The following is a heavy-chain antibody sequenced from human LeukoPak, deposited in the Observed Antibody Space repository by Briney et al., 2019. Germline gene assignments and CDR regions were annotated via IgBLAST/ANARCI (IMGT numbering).Heavy chain of an antibody. Sequence: GGTLRLSCAASGFTFTNYGMNWVRQAPGKGLEWVSGIISNGARTYYADSVKGRFSISRENSKNTLYLQMNSLRAEDTAVYYCAKGGPFRYFDYFFDFWGQGTLVTVSS. CDR1: GFTFTNYG. V-gene: IGHV3-23*01. J-gene: IGHJ4*02. CDR3: AKGGPFRYFDYFFDF. CDR2: IISNGART. D-gene: IGHD3-9*01.